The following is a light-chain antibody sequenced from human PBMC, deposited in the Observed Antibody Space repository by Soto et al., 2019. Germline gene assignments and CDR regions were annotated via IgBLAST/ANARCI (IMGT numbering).Light chain of an antibody. CDR1: SSNVGNYNF. Sequence: QSALTQPHSVSGSPGHSVTISCTGTSSNVGNYNFVSWYQQHPGKVPKLMIYDVTKRPSGVPDRFSGSKSGNTASLTISDLQSEDEADYYCCSYAGNYPPVGGGTKLTVL. CDR2: DVT. J-gene: IGLJ2*01. CDR3: CSYAGNYPP. V-gene: IGLV2-11*01.